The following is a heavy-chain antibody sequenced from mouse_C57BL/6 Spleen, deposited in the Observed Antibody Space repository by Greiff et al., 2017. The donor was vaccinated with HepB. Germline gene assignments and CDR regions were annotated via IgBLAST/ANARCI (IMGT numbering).Heavy chain of an antibody. V-gene: IGHV1-69*01. J-gene: IGHJ2*01. CDR1: GYTFTSYW. D-gene: IGHD1-1*01. Sequence: QVQLQQPGAELVIPGASVKLSCKASGYTFTSYWMHWVKQRPGQGLEWIGEIDPSDSYTNYNQKFKGKSTLTVDKSSSTAYMQLSSLTSEDSAVYYCAREGVYYGSSYWGQGTTLTVSS. CDR3: AREGVYYGSSY. CDR2: IDPSDSYT.